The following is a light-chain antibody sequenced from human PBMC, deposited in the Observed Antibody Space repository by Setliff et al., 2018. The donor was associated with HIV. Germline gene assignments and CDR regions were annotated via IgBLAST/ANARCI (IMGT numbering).Light chain of an antibody. V-gene: IGLV2-11*01. J-gene: IGLJ1*01. CDR3: CSYAGSPPYV. CDR1: SSDVGGYNY. CDR2: DVS. Sequence: QSALTQPRSVSGSPGQSVTISCTGTSSDVGGYNYVSWYQLHPGKAPKLMIYDVSKRPSGVPDRFSGSKSGNTASLTISGLQAEDEADYYCCSYAGSPPYVFGTGTKVTVL.